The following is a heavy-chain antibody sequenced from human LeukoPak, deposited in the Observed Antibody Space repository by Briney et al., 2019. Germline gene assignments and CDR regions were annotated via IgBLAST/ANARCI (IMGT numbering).Heavy chain of an antibody. CDR2: IYHSGST. J-gene: IGHJ4*02. V-gene: IGHV4-38-2*02. Sequence: PSETLSLTCTVSGYSISSGYYWGWIRQPPGKGLEWIGSIYHSGSTYYNPSLKSRVTISVDTSKNQFSLKVNSVTAADTAVYYCARRGAYSIDYWGQGTLVTVSS. CDR1: GYSISSGYY. CDR3: ARRGAYSIDY. D-gene: IGHD3-16*01.